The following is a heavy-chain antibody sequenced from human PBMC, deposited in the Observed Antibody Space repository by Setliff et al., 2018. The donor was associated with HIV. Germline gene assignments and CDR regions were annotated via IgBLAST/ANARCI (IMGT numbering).Heavy chain of an antibody. CDR1: GFTLRSYD. Sequence: GGSLRLSCVVSGFTLRSYDMYWVRQAPGKGLEWVSGLGVRGDTYYTGSVQGRFAISRESAKNSLYLQMSNLRPEETGVYYCLRGSIQVPGLDHMDVCGKGTTVTVSS. CDR3: LRGSIQVPGLDHMDV. J-gene: IGHJ6*03. V-gene: IGHV3-13*01. D-gene: IGHD5-18*01. CDR2: LGVRGDT.